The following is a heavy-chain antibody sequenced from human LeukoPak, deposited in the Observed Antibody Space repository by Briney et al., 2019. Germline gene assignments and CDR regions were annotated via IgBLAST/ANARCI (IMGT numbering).Heavy chain of an antibody. CDR2: ISGSGEST. CDR1: GFTFSSYA. CDR3: ARTRSCSSTSCYIDY. Sequence: GGSLRLSCAASGFTFSSYAMSWVRQAPGTGLEWVSGISGSGESTYYADSVKGRFTISRDNSKNTLYLQMNSLRAEDTAVYYCARTRSCSSTSCYIDYWGQGTLVSVSS. D-gene: IGHD2-2*02. V-gene: IGHV3-23*01. J-gene: IGHJ4*02.